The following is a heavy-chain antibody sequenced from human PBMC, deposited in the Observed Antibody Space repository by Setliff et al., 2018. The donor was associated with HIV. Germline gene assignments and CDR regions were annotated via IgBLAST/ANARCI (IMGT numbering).Heavy chain of an antibody. Sequence: SETLSLTCDVSGFSISSRYYWGWIRQSPGKGLEWIGNIYHTGSSYYNPSLNDRATISLDTSKNQFSLKLNSVTAADTAVYYCARDVLDLVITTGSYYFDYWGQGTLVTVSS. CDR3: ARDVLDLVITTGSYYFDY. CDR1: GFSISSRYY. V-gene: IGHV4-38-2*02. J-gene: IGHJ4*02. D-gene: IGHD3-22*01. CDR2: IYHTGSS.